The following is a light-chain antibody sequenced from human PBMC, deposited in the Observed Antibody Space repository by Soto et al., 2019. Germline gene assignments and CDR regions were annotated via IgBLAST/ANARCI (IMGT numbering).Light chain of an antibody. Sequence: QSVLTQPASVSASPGQSIAISCTGASSDIGSQNLVSWYQQHPGKAPKLVIYEGSKRPSGVPDRFSGSKSGNTASLTVSGLQAEDEADYYCSSYAGSNNPYVFGTGTKVTVL. V-gene: IGLV2-14*02. CDR1: SSDIGSQNL. J-gene: IGLJ1*01. CDR3: SSYAGSNNPYV. CDR2: EGS.